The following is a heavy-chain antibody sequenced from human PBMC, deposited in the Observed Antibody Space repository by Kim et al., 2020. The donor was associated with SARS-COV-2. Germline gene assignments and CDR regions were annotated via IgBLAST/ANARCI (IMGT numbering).Heavy chain of an antibody. V-gene: IGHV1-69*04. CDR3: ARESDGSFDY. Sequence: SVKVSCKSSGDIFSNYAITWVRQAPGQGLEWMGRIIPILGISNSAQKFQGRVTITADNSTATVFMELSSLRSADTAVYYCARESDGSFDYWGQGPLV. CDR2: IIPILGIS. CDR1: GDIFSNYA. J-gene: IGHJ4*02.